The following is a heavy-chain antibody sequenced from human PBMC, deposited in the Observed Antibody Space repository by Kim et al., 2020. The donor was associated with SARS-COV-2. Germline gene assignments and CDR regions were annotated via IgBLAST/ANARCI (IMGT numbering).Heavy chain of an antibody. CDR3: ARLPRPSNWFNWYFDL. CDR2: IHPTDSYI. D-gene: IGHD2-2*01. V-gene: IGHV5-10-1*01. J-gene: IGHJ2*01. CDR1: AYSFTNDY. Sequence: GESLKISCQASAYSFTNDYIAWVRQVPGKGLEWVARIHPTDSYINFGPSFQGHVTVSVDKAVNTVFLHWGSLRTSDTAIYYCARLPRPSNWFNWYFDLWGRGTLFTSSS.